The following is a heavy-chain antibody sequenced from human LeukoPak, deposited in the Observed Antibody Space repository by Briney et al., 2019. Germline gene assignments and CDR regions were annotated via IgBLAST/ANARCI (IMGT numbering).Heavy chain of an antibody. Sequence: ASVKVSCKASGYTFTSYYMHWVRQAPGQGLEWMGIINPSGGSTTYAQKFQGRVTMTRDTPTSTVYMELSSLRSEDAAVYYCARSLPQYYYDSSGYWGYFDLWGRGTLVTVSS. CDR2: INPSGGST. D-gene: IGHD3-22*01. V-gene: IGHV1-46*01. CDR1: GYTFTSYY. CDR3: ARSLPQYYYDSSGYWGYFDL. J-gene: IGHJ2*01.